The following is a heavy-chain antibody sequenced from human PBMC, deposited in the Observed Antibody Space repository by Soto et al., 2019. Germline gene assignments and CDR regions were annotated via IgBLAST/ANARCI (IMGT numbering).Heavy chain of an antibody. CDR1: GGTFSNYG. CDR3: ATTPFNMASAGSYYFDS. Sequence: QVKLVQSGTEVKRPGSSVKVSCKASGGTFSNYGLSWVRQAPGHGLQWMGGIIPLFGTLHNAREFQDRVTITADQSTGTASVDLRSLTYDDTAVYFCATTPFNMASAGSYYFDSWGQGILVTVSS. V-gene: IGHV1-69*01. J-gene: IGHJ4*02. D-gene: IGHD6-13*01. CDR2: IIPLFGTL.